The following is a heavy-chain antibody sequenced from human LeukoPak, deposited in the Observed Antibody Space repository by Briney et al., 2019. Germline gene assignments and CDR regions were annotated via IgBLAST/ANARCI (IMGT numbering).Heavy chain of an antibody. J-gene: IGHJ3*02. Sequence: SETLSLTCTVSGGSISSYYWSWIRQPAGKGLKGIGRIYTSGSTNYNPSLKRRVTMSVDTSKNQFSLKLSSVTAADTAVYYCAREDRGWYCSSTSCYGRAFDIWGQGTMVTVSS. V-gene: IGHV4-4*07. CDR1: GGSISSYY. CDR2: IYTSGST. CDR3: AREDRGWYCSSTSCYGRAFDI. D-gene: IGHD2-2*01.